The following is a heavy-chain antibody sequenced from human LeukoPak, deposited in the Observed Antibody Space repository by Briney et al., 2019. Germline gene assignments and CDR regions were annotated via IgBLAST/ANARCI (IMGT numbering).Heavy chain of an antibody. J-gene: IGHJ4*02. CDR3: AKDASGRITYFDY. CDR2: ISYDGSNK. V-gene: IGHV3-30*18. CDR1: GFTFSSYT. Sequence: GGSLRLSCAASGFTFSSYTINWVRQAPGKGLEWVAVISYDGSNKYYADSVKGRFTISRDNSKNTLYLQMNSLRAEDTAVYYCAKDASGRITYFDYWGQGTLVTVSS. D-gene: IGHD6-19*01.